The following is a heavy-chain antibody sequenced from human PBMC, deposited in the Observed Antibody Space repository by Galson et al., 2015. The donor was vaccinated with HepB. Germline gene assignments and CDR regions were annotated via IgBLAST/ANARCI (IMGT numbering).Heavy chain of an antibody. CDR1: GFTFNSYG. CDR2: IWYDGSNK. Sequence: SLRLSCAASGFTFNSYGMHWVRQAPGKGLEWVAVIWYDGSNKYYADSVKGRFTISRDNSKNTLYLQMNSLRAEDTAVYYCAKGPGTPDYWGQGTLVTVSS. CDR3: AKGPGTPDY. V-gene: IGHV3-33*06. D-gene: IGHD6-13*01. J-gene: IGHJ4*02.